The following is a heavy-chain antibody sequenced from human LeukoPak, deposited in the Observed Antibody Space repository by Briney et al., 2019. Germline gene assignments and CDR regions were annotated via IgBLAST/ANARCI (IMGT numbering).Heavy chain of an antibody. CDR2: ISGSGGST. J-gene: IGHJ4*02. CDR1: GFTFSSYA. CDR3: AKPGVRWDTAMEQPDLDY. V-gene: IGHV3-23*01. D-gene: IGHD5-18*01. Sequence: GGSLRLSCAASGFTFSSYAMSWVRQAPGKGLEWVSAISGSGGSTYYADSVKGRFTISRDNSKNTLYLQMNSLRAEDTAVYYCAKPGVRWDTAMEQPDLDYWGQGTLVTVSS.